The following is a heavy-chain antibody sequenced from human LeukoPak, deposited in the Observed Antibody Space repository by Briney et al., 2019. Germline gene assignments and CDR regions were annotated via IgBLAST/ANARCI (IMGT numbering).Heavy chain of an antibody. CDR2: ISSGGTT. CDR3: ARVRSDNNGWYNIDY. V-gene: IGHV3-53*01. D-gene: IGHD6-19*01. J-gene: IGHJ4*02. CDR1: GFTVSDNY. Sequence: GGSLRLSCAASGFTVSDNYMTWVRQAPGKGLEWVSLISSGGTTYSADSVKGRFTISRDNSKNTLHLQMNSLRGEDTAVYYCARVRSDNNGWYNIDYWGQGALITVSS.